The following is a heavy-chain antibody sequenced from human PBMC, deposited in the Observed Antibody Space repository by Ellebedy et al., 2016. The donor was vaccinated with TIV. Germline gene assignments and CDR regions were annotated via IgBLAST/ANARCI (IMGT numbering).Heavy chain of an antibody. D-gene: IGHD1-1*01. V-gene: IGHV1-46*01. J-gene: IGHJ4*02. Sequence: ASVKVSCXASGYTLSNYYMHWVRQAPGQGLEWMGIVDPDGVTTRYAQKFQGRITITRDTSTGTFYIELSSLRSEDTALNYCARDANDAFDYWGQGTLVTVSS. CDR1: GYTLSNYY. CDR3: ARDANDAFDY. CDR2: VDPDGVTT.